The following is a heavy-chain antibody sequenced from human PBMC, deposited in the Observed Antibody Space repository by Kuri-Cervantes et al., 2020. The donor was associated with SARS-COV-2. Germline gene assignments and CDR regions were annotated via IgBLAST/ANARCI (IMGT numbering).Heavy chain of an antibody. V-gene: IGHV3-30*04. CDR2: ISDDGKKR. D-gene: IGHD6-19*01. CDR3: AKDWGAGQWLEYYYYMDV. CDR1: GFTFSRYA. J-gene: IGHJ6*03. Sequence: GESLKISCAGSGFTFSRYAIHCVRQAPGKGLEWVAVISDDGKKRYYADSVKGRFTISRDNSQSTLYLQMNSLRAEDTAVYYCAKDWGAGQWLEYYYYMDVWGKGTTVTVSS.